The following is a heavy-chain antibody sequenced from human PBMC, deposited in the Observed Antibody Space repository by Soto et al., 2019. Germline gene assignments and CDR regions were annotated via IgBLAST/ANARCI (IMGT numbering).Heavy chain of an antibody. CDR1: GYTFTSYG. CDR3: ASISGVDTAMAVYYYYGMDV. J-gene: IGHJ6*02. D-gene: IGHD5-18*01. V-gene: IGHV1-18*01. Sequence: QVQLVQSGAEVKKPGASVKVSCKASGYTFTSYGISWVRQAPGQGLEWMGWISAYNGNTNYAQKLQGRVTMTTDTSTSTAYMGLRSLRSDDTAVYYCASISGVDTAMAVYYYYGMDVWGQGTTVTVSS. CDR2: ISAYNGNT.